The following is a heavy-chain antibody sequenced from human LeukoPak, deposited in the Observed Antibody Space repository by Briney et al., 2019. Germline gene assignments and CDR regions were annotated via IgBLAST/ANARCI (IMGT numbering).Heavy chain of an antibody. CDR1: GFTFDDYA. CDR2: ISWNSGSI. Sequence: PGGSLRLSCAASGFTFDDYAMHWVRQAPGKGLEWVSGISWNSGSIGYADSVKGRFTISRDNAKNSLYLQMNSLRAEDTALYYCAKDIWGSLVATNAFDIWGQGTMVTVSS. D-gene: IGHD5-12*01. J-gene: IGHJ3*02. CDR3: AKDIWGSLVATNAFDI. V-gene: IGHV3-9*01.